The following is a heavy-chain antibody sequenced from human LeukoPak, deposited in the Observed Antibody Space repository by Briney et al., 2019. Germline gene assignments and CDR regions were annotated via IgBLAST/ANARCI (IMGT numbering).Heavy chain of an antibody. Sequence: SETLSRTCTVSGGSITSSYWNWIRQPAGRGLEWIGRLSSSGTTYNPSLKSRVIMSLDTSKNQFSLRLRSVTAADTAVYYCARDQGIGVYWYWYFDLWGRGTLITVSS. J-gene: IGHJ2*01. CDR3: ARDQGIGVYWYWYFDL. CDR1: GGSITSSY. D-gene: IGHD1-26*01. CDR2: LSSSGTT. V-gene: IGHV4-4*07.